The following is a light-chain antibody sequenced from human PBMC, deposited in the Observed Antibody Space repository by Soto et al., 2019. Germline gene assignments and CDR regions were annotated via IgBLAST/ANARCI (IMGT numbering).Light chain of an antibody. V-gene: IGKV1-5*01. Sequence: DIQMTQSPSTLPASVGDRVTITGRASQSISSWLAWYQQKPGKAPKLLIYDASSLESGVPSRFSGSGSGTEFTLTISSLQPDDFATYYCQQYNSYWTFGQGTKVDIK. CDR3: QQYNSYWT. CDR1: QSISSW. CDR2: DAS. J-gene: IGKJ1*01.